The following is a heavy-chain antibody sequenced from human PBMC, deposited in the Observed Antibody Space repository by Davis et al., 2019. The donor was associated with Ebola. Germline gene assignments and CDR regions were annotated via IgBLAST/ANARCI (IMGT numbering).Heavy chain of an antibody. CDR1: GFTFSSYW. Sequence: PGGSLRLSCAASGFTFSSYWMHWVRQAPGKGLVWVSRISGDGKKTNYADFVKGRVTISRDNAKNTLYLHMNSLRDEDTAVYYCARDPVLLWFGDEYFFDYWGQGTLVTVSS. CDR2: ISGDGKKT. J-gene: IGHJ4*02. D-gene: IGHD3-10*01. V-gene: IGHV3-74*01. CDR3: ARDPVLLWFGDEYFFDY.